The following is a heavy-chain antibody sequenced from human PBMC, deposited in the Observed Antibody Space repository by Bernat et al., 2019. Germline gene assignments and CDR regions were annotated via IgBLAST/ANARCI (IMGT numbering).Heavy chain of an antibody. Sequence: EVQLVESGGGLVQPGGSLRLSCAASGFTISSYEMNWVRQAPGEGLEWVSSIHTGGTFIYYADSVRGRFTISRDSARNSLYLQMNSLRAGDTAIYYCARDRYGDHGDAFDIWGQGTLVTVSS. CDR2: IHTGGTFI. D-gene: IGHD4-17*01. CDR1: GFTISSYE. V-gene: IGHV3-48*03. J-gene: IGHJ3*02. CDR3: ARDRYGDHGDAFDI.